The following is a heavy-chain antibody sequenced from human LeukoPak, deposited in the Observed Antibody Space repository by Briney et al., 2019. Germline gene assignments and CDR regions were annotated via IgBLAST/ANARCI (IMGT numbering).Heavy chain of an antibody. CDR2: IWYDGSNK. D-gene: IGHD3-22*01. CDR3: AREKYYYDSSGYYHGGNYFDY. V-gene: IGHV3-33*01. CDR1: GFTFSSYG. Sequence: GGSLRLSCAASGFTFSSYGIHWVRQAPGKGLEWVAVIWYDGSNKYYADSVKGRFTISRDNSKNTLYLQMNSLRAEDTAVYYCAREKYYYDSSGYYHGGNYFDYWGQGTLVTVSS. J-gene: IGHJ4*02.